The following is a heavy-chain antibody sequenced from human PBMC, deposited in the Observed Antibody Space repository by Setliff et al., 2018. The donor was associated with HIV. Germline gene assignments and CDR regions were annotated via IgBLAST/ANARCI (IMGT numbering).Heavy chain of an antibody. D-gene: IGHD3-10*01. CDR3: ARHGLLWFGAGYNWFDP. Sequence: PSETLSLTCTVSGGSISSSSYFWGWIRQPPGKGLEWIGSIYYSGSTYYNPYLKIRGTISVDTSKNQFSLKLSSVTAEDTAVYYCARHGLLWFGAGYNWFDPWGQGTLVTVSS. J-gene: IGHJ5*02. V-gene: IGHV4-39*01. CDR1: GGSISSSSYF. CDR2: IYYSGST.